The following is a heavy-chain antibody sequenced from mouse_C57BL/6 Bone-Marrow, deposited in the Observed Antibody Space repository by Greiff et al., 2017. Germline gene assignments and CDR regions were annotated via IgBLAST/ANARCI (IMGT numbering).Heavy chain of an antibody. D-gene: IGHD1-1*01. V-gene: IGHV1-9*01. Sequence: QVQLQQSGAELMKPGASVKLSCKATGYTFTGYWIEWVKQRPGHGLEWIGEILPGGGSTNYNEKFKGKATFTADTSSNTAYMQLSSLTTEDSDIYDCARGGEFITTVVAPYYYAMDYGGQGTSVTVSS. CDR2: ILPGGGST. CDR1: GYTFTGYW. J-gene: IGHJ4*01. CDR3: ARGGEFITTVVAPYYYAMDY.